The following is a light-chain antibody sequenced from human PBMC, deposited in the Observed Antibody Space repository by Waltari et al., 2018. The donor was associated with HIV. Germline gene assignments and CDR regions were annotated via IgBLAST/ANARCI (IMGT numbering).Light chain of an antibody. CDR1: SPHIGSNT. CDR3: AAWDDSLNGYV. Sequence: QSVLTQPPSASGTPGQRVTLPCSGSSPHIGSNTVNWYQQLPGTAPKLLIYSNNQRPSGVPDRFSGSKSGTSASLAISGLQSEDEADYYCAAWDDSLNGYVFGTGTKVTVL. CDR2: SNN. V-gene: IGLV1-44*01. J-gene: IGLJ1*01.